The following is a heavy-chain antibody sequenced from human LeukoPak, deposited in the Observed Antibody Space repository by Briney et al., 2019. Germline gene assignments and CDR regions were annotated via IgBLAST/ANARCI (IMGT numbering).Heavy chain of an antibody. J-gene: IGHJ4*02. Sequence: SQTLSLTCTVSGGSISSGGYYWSWIRQHPGKGLEWIGYIYYSGSTYYNPSPKSRVTTSVDTSKNQFSLKLSSVTAADTAVYYCASNGYSGTYYRYFDYWGQGTLVTVSS. D-gene: IGHD1-26*01. CDR2: IYYSGST. V-gene: IGHV4-31*03. CDR1: GGSISSGGYY. CDR3: ASNGYSGTYYRYFDY.